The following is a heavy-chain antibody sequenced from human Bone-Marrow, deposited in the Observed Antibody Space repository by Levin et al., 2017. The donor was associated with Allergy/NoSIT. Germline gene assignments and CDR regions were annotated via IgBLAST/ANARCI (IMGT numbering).Heavy chain of an antibody. Sequence: GSLKISCKASGYTFTGYYMHWVRQAPGQGLEWMGWINPNSGGTNYAQKFQGWVTMTRDTSISTAYMELSRLRSDDTAVYYCARDFSGAVAPTGFDPWGQGTLVTVSS. CDR1: GYTFTGYY. J-gene: IGHJ5*02. CDR2: INPNSGGT. CDR3: ARDFSGAVAPTGFDP. D-gene: IGHD6-19*01. V-gene: IGHV1-2*04.